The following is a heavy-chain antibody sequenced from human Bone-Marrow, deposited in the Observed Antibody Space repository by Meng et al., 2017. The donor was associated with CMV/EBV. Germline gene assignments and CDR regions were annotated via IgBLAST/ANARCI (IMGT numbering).Heavy chain of an antibody. Sequence: ETLSLTCAASGFTFSSYSMNWVRQAPGKGLEWVSYISSSSSTIYYADSVKGRFTISRDNSKNTLYLQMNSLRAEDTAVYYCAKGARRGYCSSTSCLPFGYWGQGTLVTVSS. CDR3: AKGARRGYCSSTSCLPFGY. D-gene: IGHD2-2*01. CDR2: ISSSSSTI. J-gene: IGHJ4*02. V-gene: IGHV3-48*01. CDR1: GFTFSSYS.